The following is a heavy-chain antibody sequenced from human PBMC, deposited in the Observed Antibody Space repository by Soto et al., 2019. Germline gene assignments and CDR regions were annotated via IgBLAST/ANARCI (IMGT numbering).Heavy chain of an antibody. J-gene: IGHJ2*01. D-gene: IGHD6-19*01. V-gene: IGHV1-3*01. CDR1: GYTFTNYG. CDR3: ARAGYSSGWYHWYFDF. CDR2: INAGNGNT. Sequence: QFQLVHSGAEVKKPGASVKFSCKASGYTFTNYGIHGVRQAPGQRLDWMGWINAGNGNTKYSQKFQGRVIITRDTSASTAYMELSSLRSEDTAVFYCARAGYSSGWYHWYFDFWGRGTLVTVSS.